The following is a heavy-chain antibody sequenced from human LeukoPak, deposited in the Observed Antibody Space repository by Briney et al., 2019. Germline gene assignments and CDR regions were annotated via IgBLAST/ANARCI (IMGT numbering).Heavy chain of an antibody. CDR2: TYYRSKWFT. J-gene: IGHJ1*01. V-gene: IGHV6-1*01. CDR1: GESVSSNSAE. Sequence: SQTLSLTCVVSGESVSSNSAEWNWIRQSPSRGLEWLGRTYYRSKWFTGSAPSVKGRITITPDSSKNQFSLELNSVTPEDTAVYYCADWGPNWGLGTRVTVSS. CDR3: ADWGPN. D-gene: IGHD7-27*01.